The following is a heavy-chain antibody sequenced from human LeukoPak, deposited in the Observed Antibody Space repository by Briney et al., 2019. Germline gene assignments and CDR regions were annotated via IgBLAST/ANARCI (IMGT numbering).Heavy chain of an antibody. D-gene: IGHD1-26*01. J-gene: IGHJ4*02. CDR2: ITSSGGFI. CDR3: ARDLIMGATNY. V-gene: IGHV3-21*01. Sequence: GGSLRLSCAASGFTFSSYSMNWVRQAPGKGLEWVSSITSSGGFIYYADSVKGRFTISRDNAKNSLYLQMNSLRAEDTAVYYCARDLIMGATNYWGQATLVTVSS. CDR1: GFTFSSYS.